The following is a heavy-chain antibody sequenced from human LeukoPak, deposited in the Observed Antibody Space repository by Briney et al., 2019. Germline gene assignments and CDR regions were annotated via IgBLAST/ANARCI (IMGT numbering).Heavy chain of an antibody. D-gene: IGHD2-15*01. Sequence: PGGSLRLSCAASGFTVGSNYMSWVRQTPGKGLEWVSLIYSGGSTYYADSVKGRFTISRDNSKNTLYLQMNSLRAEDTAVYFCAKGYCSGGSCYFGWFDTWGQGTLVTVSS. CDR3: AKGYCSGGSCYFGWFDT. J-gene: IGHJ5*02. CDR2: IYSGGST. CDR1: GFTVGSNY. V-gene: IGHV3-53*01.